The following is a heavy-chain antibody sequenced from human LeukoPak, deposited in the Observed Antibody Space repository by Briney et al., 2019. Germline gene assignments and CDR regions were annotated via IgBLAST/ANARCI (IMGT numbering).Heavy chain of an antibody. Sequence: SVKVSCKASGGTSSSYAISWVRQAPGQGLEWMGGIIPIFGTANYAQKFQGRVTITADESTSTAYMELSSLRSEDTAVYYCARDLGDFWSGYPYYFDYWGQGTLVTVSS. CDR2: IIPIFGTA. CDR1: GGTSSSYA. J-gene: IGHJ4*02. D-gene: IGHD3-3*01. V-gene: IGHV1-69*13. CDR3: ARDLGDFWSGYPYYFDY.